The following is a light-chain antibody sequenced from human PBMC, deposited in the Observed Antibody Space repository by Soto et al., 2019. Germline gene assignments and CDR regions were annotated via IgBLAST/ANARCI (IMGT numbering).Light chain of an antibody. Sequence: DIQMTQSPSSVSASVGDRVTITCRASQGIGSWLARYQQKPGKAPKLLIYAASSLQSGVASRFSGSESGADFTLTISSLQPEDFATYYCQQANSFPWTFGEGTKVEIK. J-gene: IGKJ1*01. CDR1: QGIGSW. CDR3: QQANSFPWT. CDR2: AAS. V-gene: IGKV1-12*01.